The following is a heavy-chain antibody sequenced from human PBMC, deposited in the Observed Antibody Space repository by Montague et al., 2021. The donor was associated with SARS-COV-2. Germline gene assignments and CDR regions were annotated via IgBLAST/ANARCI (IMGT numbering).Heavy chain of an antibody. D-gene: IGHD4-17*01. J-gene: IGHJ6*02. CDR1: GGSFSGYY. CDR3: ARALPVTTFFYSYYGMDV. V-gene: IGHV4-34*01. Sequence: SETLSLTCAVYGGSFSGYYWSWIRQPPGKVLEWIGEINHSGSTNYNPSLKSRVTISVDTSKNQFSLELSSVTAADTAVYYCARALPVTTFFYSYYGMDVWGQGTTVTVSS. CDR2: INHSGST.